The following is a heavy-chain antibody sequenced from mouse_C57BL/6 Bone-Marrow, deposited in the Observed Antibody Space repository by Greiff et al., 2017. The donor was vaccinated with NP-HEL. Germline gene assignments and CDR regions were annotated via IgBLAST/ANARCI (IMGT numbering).Heavy chain of an antibody. D-gene: IGHD2-4*01. CDR1: GYTFTSSG. Sequence: QVQLQQSGAELARPGASVKLSCKASGYTFTSSGISWVKQRTGQGLEWIGEIYPRSGNTYYNEKFKGKATLTADKSSSTAYLELRSLTSEDSAVYFCAYDYGGYYYAMDYWGQGTSVTVSS. CDR3: AYDYGGYYYAMDY. CDR2: IYPRSGNT. V-gene: IGHV1-81*01. J-gene: IGHJ4*01.